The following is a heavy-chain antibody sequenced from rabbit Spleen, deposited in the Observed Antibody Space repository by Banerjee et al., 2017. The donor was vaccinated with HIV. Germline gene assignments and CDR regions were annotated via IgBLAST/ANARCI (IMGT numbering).Heavy chain of an antibody. CDR3: ARDGAGGSYFAL. CDR2: IDPVFGIT. D-gene: IGHD8-1*01. Sequence: HLKESGGGLVHPGGSLKLSCTPSGFTLSSYYINWGRQAPGKGLEWIGYIDPVFGITYYANWVNGRFSISRENAQNTVFLQMTSLTAADTATYFCARDGAGGSYFALWGPGTLVTVS. V-gene: IGHV1S7*01. J-gene: IGHJ4*01. CDR1: GFTLSSYY.